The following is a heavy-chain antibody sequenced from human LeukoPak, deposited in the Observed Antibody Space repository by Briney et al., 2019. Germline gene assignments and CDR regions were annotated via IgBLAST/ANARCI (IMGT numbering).Heavy chain of an antibody. V-gene: IGHV4-59*01. J-gene: IGHJ4*02. Sequence: SETLSLTCTVSGGSISSYYWSWIRQPPGKGLEWIGYIYYSGSTNYNPSLKSRVTISVDTSKNQFSLKLSSVTAADTAVYYCARVSCGGDCPSDYFDYWGQGTLVTVSS. CDR3: ARVSCGGDCPSDYFDY. CDR2: IYYSGST. CDR1: GGSISSYY. D-gene: IGHD2-21*02.